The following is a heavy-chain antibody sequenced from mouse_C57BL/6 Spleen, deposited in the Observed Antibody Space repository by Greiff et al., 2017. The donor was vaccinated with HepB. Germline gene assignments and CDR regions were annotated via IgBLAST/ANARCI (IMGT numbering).Heavy chain of an antibody. D-gene: IGHD2-4*01. CDR3: AREARYDYDVGGAMDY. CDR1: GYTFTDYY. J-gene: IGHJ4*01. CDR2: IFPGSGST. V-gene: IGHV1-75*01. Sequence: QVQLQQSGPELVKPGASVKISCKASGYTFTDYYINWVKQRPGQGLEWIGWIFPGSGSTYYNEKFKGKATLTVDKSSSTAYMLLSSLTSEDSAVYFCAREARYDYDVGGAMDYWGQGTSVTVSS.